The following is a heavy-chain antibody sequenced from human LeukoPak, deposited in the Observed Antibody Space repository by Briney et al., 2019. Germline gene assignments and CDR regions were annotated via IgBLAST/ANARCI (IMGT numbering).Heavy chain of an antibody. J-gene: IGHJ3*02. D-gene: IGHD3-3*01. V-gene: IGHV4-4*02. CDR3: SSYDHTPGWTFDI. CDR1: GGSIANKW. Sequence: SETLSLSCVVSGGSIANKWCSWLRQPPGKGLEWIGEIHYNGDTNYISHLKSRVIMSVDRSTNQLSLILISVIAADTAAYYYSSYDHTPGWTFDIWGQGTMVTVSS. CDR2: IHYNGDT.